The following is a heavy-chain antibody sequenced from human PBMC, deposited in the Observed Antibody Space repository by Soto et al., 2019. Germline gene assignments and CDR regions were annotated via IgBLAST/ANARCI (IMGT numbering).Heavy chain of an antibody. D-gene: IGHD3-10*01. CDR1: GFTFSSYA. J-gene: IGHJ4*02. Sequence: GGSLRLSCAASGFTFSSYAMSWVRQAPGKGLEWVSAISGSGGSTYYADSVKGRFTISRDNSKNTLYLQMNSLRAEDTAVYYCAKPRARGLLWFGELFSFDYWGQGTLVTVSS. CDR3: AKPRARGLLWFGELFSFDY. CDR2: ISGSGGST. V-gene: IGHV3-23*01.